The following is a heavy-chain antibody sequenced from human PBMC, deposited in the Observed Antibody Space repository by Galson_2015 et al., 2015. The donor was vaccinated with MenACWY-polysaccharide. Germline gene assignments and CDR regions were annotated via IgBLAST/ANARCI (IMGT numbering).Heavy chain of an antibody. Sequence: SLRLSCAVSGFTFSTNCYAMLWVRPAKGKGLEWVAIISDDGGVKYYADSVKGRFTISRDNSKNTLYLQMSSLRPEDTALYYCARDLSGFCAFGVWGQGTMVTVSS. CDR1: GFTFSTNCYA. J-gene: IGHJ3*01. D-gene: IGHD3-22*01. V-gene: IGHV3-30-3*01. CDR2: ISDDGGVK. CDR3: ARDLSGFCAFGV.